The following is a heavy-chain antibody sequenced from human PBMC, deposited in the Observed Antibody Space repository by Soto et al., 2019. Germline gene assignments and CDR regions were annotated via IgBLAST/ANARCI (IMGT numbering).Heavy chain of an antibody. V-gene: IGHV4-31*03. CDR3: ARSSPVVTAP. D-gene: IGHD2-21*02. J-gene: IGHJ1*01. Sequence: QVQLQEAGPGLVKPSQTLSLTCTVSGGSISSGGYYWSWIRQHPGKGLEWIGYIYYSGSTYYNPSLKSRIAISVDTSKNPFSLKLSSVTAADTAVYYWARSSPVVTAPWGQGTLVTVAS. CDR2: IYYSGST. CDR1: GGSISSGGYY.